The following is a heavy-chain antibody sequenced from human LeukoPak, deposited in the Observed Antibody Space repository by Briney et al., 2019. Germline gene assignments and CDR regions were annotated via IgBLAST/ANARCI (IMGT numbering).Heavy chain of an antibody. J-gene: IGHJ3*02. Sequence: ASVKVSCKASGYTFTSYGISWVRQAPGQGLEWMGWISAYNGNTNYAQKLQGRVTMTTDTSTSTAYMELRSLRSDDTAVYYCARGLRFLEWFDAFDIWGQGTMVTVSS. CDR3: ARGLRFLEWFDAFDI. D-gene: IGHD3-3*01. CDR1: GYTFTSYG. CDR2: ISAYNGNT. V-gene: IGHV1-18*01.